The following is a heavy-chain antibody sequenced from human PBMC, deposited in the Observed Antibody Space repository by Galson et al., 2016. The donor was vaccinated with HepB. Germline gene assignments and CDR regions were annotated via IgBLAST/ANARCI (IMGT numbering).Heavy chain of an antibody. CDR1: GFTFSNAW. CDR3: ATDLGSGWYRFDY. CDR2: IKSKTHDGTT. D-gene: IGHD6-19*01. J-gene: IGHJ4*02. Sequence: SLRLSCAASGFTFSNAWMSWVRQAPGKGLEWVGQIKSKTHDGTTDYAAPVKGRFSISRDDSKKTLYLQMNSLKTEDTAVYYCATDLGSGWYRFDYWGQGTLVTVSS. V-gene: IGHV3-15*01.